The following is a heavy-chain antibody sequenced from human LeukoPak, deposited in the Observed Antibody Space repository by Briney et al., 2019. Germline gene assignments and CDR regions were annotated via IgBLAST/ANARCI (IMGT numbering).Heavy chain of an antibody. CDR1: GYTLTNYG. V-gene: IGHV1-18*01. J-gene: IGHJ1*01. CDR2: ISAYNGYT. CDR3: ARDKAVTTELTQYFQH. Sequence: GAPVKVSCKTSGYTLTNYGVSWVRQAPGQGLEWMGWISAYNGYTNYAQKLQVRVTMTTDTSTSTAYMELRSLTSDDTAVYYCARDKAVTTELTQYFQHWGQGTLVTVSS. D-gene: IGHD4-11*01.